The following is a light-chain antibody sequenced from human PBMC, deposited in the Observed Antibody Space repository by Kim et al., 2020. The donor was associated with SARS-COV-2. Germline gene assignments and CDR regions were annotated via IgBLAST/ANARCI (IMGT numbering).Light chain of an antibody. CDR2: LNSDGSH. V-gene: IGLV4-69*01. CDR3: QTWGTGIQV. Sequence: QPVLTQSPSASASLGASVKLTCTLSSGHSSYAIAWHQQQPEKGPRYLMKLNSDGSHSKGDGIPDRFSGSSSGAERYLTISSLQSEDEADYYCQTWGTGIQVVGGGTQLTGL. CDR1: SGHSSYA. J-gene: IGLJ2*01.